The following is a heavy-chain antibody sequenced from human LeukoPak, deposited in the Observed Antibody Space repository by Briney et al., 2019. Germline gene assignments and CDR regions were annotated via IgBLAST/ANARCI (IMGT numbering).Heavy chain of an antibody. D-gene: IGHD6-19*01. CDR3: ARDPLGVAGRFDY. Sequence: ASVKVSCKASGYTFTSYCIHWVRQAPGQGLEWMGIINPSGGSTTYEQKFQGRVTMTRDTSTSTVYMEVSSLRSEDTAVYYCARDPLGVAGRFDYWGQGTLVTVSS. CDR2: INPSGGST. V-gene: IGHV1-46*01. J-gene: IGHJ4*02. CDR1: GYTFTSYC.